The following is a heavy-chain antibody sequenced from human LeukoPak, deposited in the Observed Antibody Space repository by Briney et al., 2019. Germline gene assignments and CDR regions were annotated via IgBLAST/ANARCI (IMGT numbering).Heavy chain of an antibody. V-gene: IGHV4-59*08. Sequence: PSETLSLTCTVSGGSISSYYWSWIRQPPGKGLEWIGYIYYSGSTNYNPSLKSRVTISVDTSKNQFSLKLSSVTAADTAVYYCARHHGMGVWGQGTTVTVSS. CDR1: GGSISSYY. CDR2: IYYSGST. J-gene: IGHJ6*02. CDR3: ARHHGMGV.